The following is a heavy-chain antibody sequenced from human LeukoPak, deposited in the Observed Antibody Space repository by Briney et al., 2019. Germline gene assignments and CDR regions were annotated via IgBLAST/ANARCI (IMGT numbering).Heavy chain of an antibody. D-gene: IGHD3-22*01. CDR3: ARNTYSNSNPYHPDAFDI. J-gene: IGHJ3*02. V-gene: IGHV3-7*01. CDR1: GFTFSSYW. Sequence: GGSLRLSCAASGFTFSSYWMSWVRQAPGKGLEWVANIKQDGSEKYYVDSVKGRFTISRDNAKNSLYLQMNSLRAEDTAVYYCARNTYSNSNPYHPDAFDIWGQGTMVTVSS. CDR2: IKQDGSEK.